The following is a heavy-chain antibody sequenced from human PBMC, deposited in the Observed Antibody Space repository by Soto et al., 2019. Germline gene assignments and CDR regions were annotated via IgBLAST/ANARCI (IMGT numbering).Heavy chain of an antibody. V-gene: IGHV3-23*01. D-gene: IGHD6-13*01. Sequence: EVQLLESGGGLVQPGGSLRLSCAASGFTFSSYAMSWVRQAPGKGLEWVSAISGSGGSTYYADSVKGRFTISRDNSKYTLYRQMNSLRAEDTAVYYCAKIPHSSSWYLDVFDIWGQGTMVTVSS. CDR2: ISGSGGST. CDR3: AKIPHSSSWYLDVFDI. J-gene: IGHJ3*02. CDR1: GFTFSSYA.